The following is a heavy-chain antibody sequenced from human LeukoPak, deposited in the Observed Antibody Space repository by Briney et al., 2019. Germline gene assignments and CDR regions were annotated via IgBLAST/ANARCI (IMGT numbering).Heavy chain of an antibody. CDR3: ARVGDHYHWFLDL. D-gene: IGHD3-10*01. Sequence: GGSLRLSCVASGFTVSTYYMNWVRQAPGKGLEWVPIHYSGETTFYADSVKGRFIVSRDISKNMFFLHMSALRAEDTAVYYCARVGDHYHWFLDLWGRGTLVTVSS. CDR1: GFTVSTYY. J-gene: IGHJ2*01. V-gene: IGHV3-53*01. CDR2: HYSGETT.